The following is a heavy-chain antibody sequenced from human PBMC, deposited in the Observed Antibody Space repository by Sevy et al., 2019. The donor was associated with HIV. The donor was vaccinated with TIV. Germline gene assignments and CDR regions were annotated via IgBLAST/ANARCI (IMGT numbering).Heavy chain of an antibody. V-gene: IGHV4-4*07. CDR3: AREGGASSAWFENWFGP. D-gene: IGHD6-19*01. CDR1: GGSITSYS. J-gene: IGHJ5*02. Sequence: SETLSLTCTVSGGSITSYSWSWIRQPAGKGLEWLGRIYSNGNSNYNPSLKSRVTMSVDMSKNQFSLKLTSVNAADTAVYFCAREGGASSAWFENWFGPWGQGTLVTVSS. CDR2: IYSNGNS.